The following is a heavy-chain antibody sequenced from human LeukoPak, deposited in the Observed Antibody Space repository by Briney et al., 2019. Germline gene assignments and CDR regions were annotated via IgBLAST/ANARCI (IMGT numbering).Heavy chain of an antibody. CDR2: ISAYNGNT. J-gene: IGHJ3*02. CDR1: GYTFTSYG. V-gene: IGHV1-18*01. CDR3: ARDTPMVRGVGKDAFDI. D-gene: IGHD3-10*01. Sequence: GASVKVSCKASGYTFTSYGINWVRQAPGQGLEWMGWISAYNGNTNYAQKLQGRVTMTTDTSTSTAYMELRSLRSDDTAVYYCARDTPMVRGVGKDAFDIWGQGTMVTVSS.